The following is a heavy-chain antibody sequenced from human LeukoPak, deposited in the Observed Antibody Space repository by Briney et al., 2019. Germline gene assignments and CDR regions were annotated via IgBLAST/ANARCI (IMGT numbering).Heavy chain of an antibody. D-gene: IGHD5-18*01. CDR1: GDSISSADYY. CDR3: ARVHSPKNSYGPQYYFDY. CDR2: IYYSGST. V-gene: IGHV4-30-4*01. J-gene: IGHJ4*02. Sequence: SETLSLTCTVSGDSISSADYYWSWIRQPPGKGLEWIGYIYYSGSTYYNPSLKSRVTISVDTSKNHSSLKVSSVTAADTAVYYCARVHSPKNSYGPQYYFDYWGQGTLVTVSS.